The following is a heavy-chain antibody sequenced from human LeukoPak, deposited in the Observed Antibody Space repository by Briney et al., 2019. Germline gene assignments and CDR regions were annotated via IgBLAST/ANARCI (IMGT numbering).Heavy chain of an antibody. V-gene: IGHV1-46*01. CDR2: INPSGGST. CDR3: ARDLIKSPPGGTFDY. Sequence: ASVKVSCKASGYTFTSYYMHWVQQAPGQGLEWMGIINPSGGSTSYAQKFQGRVTMTRDMSTSTVYMELSSLRSEDTAVYYCARDLIKSPPGGTFDYWGQGTLVTVSS. J-gene: IGHJ4*02. CDR1: GYTFTSYY. D-gene: IGHD3-16*01.